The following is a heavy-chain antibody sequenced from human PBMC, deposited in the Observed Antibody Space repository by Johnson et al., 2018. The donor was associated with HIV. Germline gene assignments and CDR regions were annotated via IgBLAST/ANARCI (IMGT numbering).Heavy chain of an antibody. V-gene: IGHV3-11*01. CDR2: ISSSGSTI. J-gene: IGHJ3*02. CDR3: ARDKGIAAAATDDAFDI. Sequence: QVQLVESGGGLVKPGGSLRLSCAASGFTFSDYYMSWFRQAPGKGLEWVSYISSSGSTIYYADSVKGRFTISRDNGMNSLYLQMNSLRAEDPAVYYCARDKGIAAAATDDAFDIWGQGTMVTVSS. D-gene: IGHD6-13*01. CDR1: GFTFSDYY.